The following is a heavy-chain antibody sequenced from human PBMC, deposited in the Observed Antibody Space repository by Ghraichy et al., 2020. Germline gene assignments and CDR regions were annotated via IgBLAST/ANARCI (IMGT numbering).Heavy chain of an antibody. V-gene: IGHV4-59*01. CDR2: IYYSGST. CDR3: ARGSEYYYDSSGYYLLDY. Sequence: SETLSLTCTVSGGSISSYYWSWIRQPPGKGLEWIGYIYYSGSTNYNPSLKSRVTISVDTSKNQFSLKLSSVTAADTAVYYCARGSEYYYDSSGYYLLDYWGQGTLVTVSS. J-gene: IGHJ4*02. D-gene: IGHD3-22*01. CDR1: GGSISSYY.